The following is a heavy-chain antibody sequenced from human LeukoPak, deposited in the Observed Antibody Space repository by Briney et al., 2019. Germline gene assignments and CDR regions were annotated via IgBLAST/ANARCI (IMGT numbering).Heavy chain of an antibody. CDR2: IKSKADGETT. CDR1: GFTFTHAW. CDR3: TTDLGITMIRGVIVS. D-gene: IGHD3-10*01. V-gene: IGHV3-15*01. J-gene: IGHJ4*02. Sequence: GGSLRLSCAASGFTFTHAWMTWVRQAPGKGLEWVGHIKSKADGETTDYAAPVKGRFFMSRDDSKATLYLQMNYLETEDTAVYYYTTDLGITMIRGVIVSWGQGTLVTVSP.